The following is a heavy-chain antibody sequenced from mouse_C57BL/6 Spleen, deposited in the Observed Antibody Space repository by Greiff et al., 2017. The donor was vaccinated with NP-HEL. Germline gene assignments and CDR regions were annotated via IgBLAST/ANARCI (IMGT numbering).Heavy chain of an antibody. D-gene: IGHD1-1*01. V-gene: IGHV1-82*01. CDR2: IYPGDGDT. CDR3: ARDYGSSYGAMDY. CDR1: GYAFSSSW. Sequence: QVQLQQSGPELVKPGASVKISCKASGYAFSSSWMNWVKQRPGKGLEWIGRIYPGDGDTNYNGKFKGKATLTADKASSTAYMQLSSLTSEDSAVYFCARDYGSSYGAMDYWGKGTSVTVSS. J-gene: IGHJ4*01.